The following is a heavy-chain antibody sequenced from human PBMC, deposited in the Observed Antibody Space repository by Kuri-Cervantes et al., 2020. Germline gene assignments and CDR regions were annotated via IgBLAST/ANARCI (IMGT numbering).Heavy chain of an antibody. Sequence: GESLKISCAASGFNLRSYAMHWVRQAPGKGLEWVAVIWYDGSNKYYADSVKGRFTISRDNSKNTLYLQMNSLRAEDTAVYYCARGSVGATTGYYYGMDVWGQGTTVTVSS. D-gene: IGHD1-26*01. CDR1: GFNLRSYA. V-gene: IGHV3-33*08. CDR3: ARGSVGATTGYYYGMDV. J-gene: IGHJ6*02. CDR2: IWYDGSNK.